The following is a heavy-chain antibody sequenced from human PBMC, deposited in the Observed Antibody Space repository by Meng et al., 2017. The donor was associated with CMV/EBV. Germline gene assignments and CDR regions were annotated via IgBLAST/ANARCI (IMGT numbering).Heavy chain of an antibody. CDR2: IFYSGRA. Sequence: GSLRLSCTVSGGSISSSTYYWGWIRQPPGKGLEWIGSIFYSGRAFYNPSLKSRISISVDTSKNQFSLKLGSVTAADTAVYYCARIMAGTTSYGMDIWGQGTTVTVSS. J-gene: IGHJ6*02. CDR3: ARIMAGTTSYGMDI. D-gene: IGHD1-7*01. CDR1: GGSISSSTYY. V-gene: IGHV4-39*01.